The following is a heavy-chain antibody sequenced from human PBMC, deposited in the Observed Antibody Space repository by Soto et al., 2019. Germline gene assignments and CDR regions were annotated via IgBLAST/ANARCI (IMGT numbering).Heavy chain of an antibody. CDR2: FIPVYRTL. V-gene: IGHV1-69*13. CDR1: GGSFGKSA. J-gene: IGHJ4*02. Sequence: SVKVSCKASGGSFGKSAISWVRQTPGQGLEWLGGFIPVYRTLNYAQKFQGRVTITADESTGTAYMTLSSLASDDTAVYYCATGVIWIGYFTVDSWGQGTRVTVSS. D-gene: IGHD3-3*01. CDR3: ATGVIWIGYFTVDS.